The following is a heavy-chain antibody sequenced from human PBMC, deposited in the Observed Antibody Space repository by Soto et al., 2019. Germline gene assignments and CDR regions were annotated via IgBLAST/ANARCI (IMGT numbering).Heavy chain of an antibody. D-gene: IGHD2-2*01. CDR2: ISYDGSNK. CDR3: AREVAAMHDY. CDR1: GFTFSSYA. J-gene: IGHJ4*02. V-gene: IGHV3-30-3*01. Sequence: GGSLRLSCAASGFTFSSYAMHWVRQAPGKGLEWVAVISYDGSNKYYADSVKGRFTISRDNSKNTLYLQMNSLRAEDTAVYYCAREVAAMHDYWGQGTLVTVSS.